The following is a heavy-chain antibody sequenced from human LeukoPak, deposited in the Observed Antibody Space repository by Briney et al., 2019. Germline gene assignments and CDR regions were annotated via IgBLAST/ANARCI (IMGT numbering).Heavy chain of an antibody. CDR3: ARGLAGHVFAY. D-gene: IGHD3-16*01. Sequence: SETLSLTCTVSAGSISSYYWSWIRQPPGKGLEWIGYIYYSGSTNYNPSLKSRVTISVDTSKNQFSLKLSSVTAADTAVYYCARGLAGHVFAYWGQGTLVTVSS. V-gene: IGHV4-59*01. J-gene: IGHJ4*02. CDR1: AGSISSYY. CDR2: IYYSGST.